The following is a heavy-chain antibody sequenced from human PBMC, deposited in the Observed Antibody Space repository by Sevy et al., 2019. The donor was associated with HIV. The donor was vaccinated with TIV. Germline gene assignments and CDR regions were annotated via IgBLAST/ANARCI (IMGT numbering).Heavy chain of an antibody. CDR3: TRVHSGGYPFDY. V-gene: IGHV3-53*01. CDR2: IDSSGRT. CDR1: GFSVSSNY. D-gene: IGHD3-22*01. Sequence: GGSLRLSCAASGFSVSSNYMSWVRQAPGKGLEWVSLIDSSGRTYYGASLKGRFTISRDDSKNTLYLQMNSVRAEDTALYYCTRVHSGGYPFDYWGQGSLVTVSS. J-gene: IGHJ4*02.